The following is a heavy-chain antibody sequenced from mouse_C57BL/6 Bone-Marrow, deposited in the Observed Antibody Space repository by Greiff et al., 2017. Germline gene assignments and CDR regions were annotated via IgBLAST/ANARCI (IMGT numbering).Heavy chain of an antibody. CDR3: AREYYLGFDY. CDR2: INPSTGGT. CDR1: GYSFTGYY. V-gene: IGHV1-42*01. D-gene: IGHD1-1*01. J-gene: IGHJ2*01. Sequence: EVQLVESGPELVKPGASVKISCKASGYSFTGYYMNWVKQSPEKSLEWIGEINPSTGGTTYNQKFKAKATLTVDKSSSTAYTQLKSLTSEDSAVYYFAREYYLGFDYWGQGTTLTVSS.